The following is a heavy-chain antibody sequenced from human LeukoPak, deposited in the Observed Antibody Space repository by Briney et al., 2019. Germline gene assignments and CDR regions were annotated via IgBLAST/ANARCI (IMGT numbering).Heavy chain of an antibody. CDR3: ARDVGGATSY. Sequence: ASVKVSCKASGYTFITYYMHWVRQAPGQGLEWMGIINPSGGSTSYAQKFQGRVTMTRDTSTSTVYMELSSLRSEDTAVYYCARDVGGATSYWGQGTLVTVSS. J-gene: IGHJ4*02. D-gene: IGHD1-26*01. CDR2: INPSGGST. CDR1: GYTFITYY. V-gene: IGHV1-46*01.